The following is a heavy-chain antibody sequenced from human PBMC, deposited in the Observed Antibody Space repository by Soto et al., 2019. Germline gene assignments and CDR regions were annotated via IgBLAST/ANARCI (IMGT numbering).Heavy chain of an antibody. CDR1: GINFGLSF. Sequence: GGSLRLSCAASGINFGLSFMIWMRQRPGKGLEWVSFISPNSDYTNYADSVRGRFTISRDNDKSSIYLQMNSLRADDTAVYYCTRGYYAFDIWGQGTMGTVSS. D-gene: IGHD3-10*01. CDR2: ISPNSDYT. CDR3: TRGYYAFDI. V-gene: IGHV3-11*06. J-gene: IGHJ3*02.